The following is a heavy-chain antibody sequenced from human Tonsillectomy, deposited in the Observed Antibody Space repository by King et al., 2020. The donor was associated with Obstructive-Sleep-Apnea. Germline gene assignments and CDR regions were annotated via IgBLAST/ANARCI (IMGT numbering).Heavy chain of an antibody. J-gene: IGHJ4*02. Sequence: QLVQSGEEVKKPGEALKSSCKGSGYTFTKYWIDWVRQMPGKGLEWRVITCPCDSDTRYSPSCQGKFVMSADKAISPAYLQGSSLKASDTAMYYCARLNDRSYAAFDYWGQGTLVTVST. CDR3: ARLNDRSYAAFDY. D-gene: IGHD3-22*01. V-gene: IGHV5-51*01. CDR1: GYTFTKYW. CDR2: TCPCDSDT.